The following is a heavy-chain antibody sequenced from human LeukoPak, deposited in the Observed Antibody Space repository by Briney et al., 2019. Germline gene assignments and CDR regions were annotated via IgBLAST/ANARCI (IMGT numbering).Heavy chain of an antibody. J-gene: IGHJ3*02. CDR2: IYYSGST. CDR3: AGDDRAFDI. D-gene: IGHD3-22*01. CDR1: GDSISTSSYY. V-gene: IGHV4-39*02. Sequence: PSETLSLTCSVSGDSISTSSYYWGWIRQPPGKGLEWIGTIYYSGSTYYNPSLTSRVTISVDTSKNQFSLKLSSVTAADTAVYYCAGDDRAFDIWGQGTMVTVSS.